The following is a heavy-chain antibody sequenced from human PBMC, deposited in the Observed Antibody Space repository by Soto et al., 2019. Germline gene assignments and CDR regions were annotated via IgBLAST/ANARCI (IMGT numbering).Heavy chain of an antibody. Sequence: SVKVSCKASGGTFSRYAISWVRQAPGQGLEWMGGIIPIFGTANYAQKFQGRVTITADESTSTAYMELSSLRSEDTAVYYCAAIANPRDGSGYYLNYFDYWGQGTLVTVSS. J-gene: IGHJ4*02. CDR1: GGTFSRYA. CDR3: AAIANPRDGSGYYLNYFDY. V-gene: IGHV1-69*13. CDR2: IIPIFGTA. D-gene: IGHD3-3*01.